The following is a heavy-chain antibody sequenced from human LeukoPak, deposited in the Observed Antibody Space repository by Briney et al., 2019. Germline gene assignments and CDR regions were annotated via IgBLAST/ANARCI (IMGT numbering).Heavy chain of an antibody. CDR1: GFTFSNYA. Sequence: GRSLRLSCIASGFTFSNYAMSWVRQAPGKGLEWGSAISGSGERTYYVDSVKGRFTISRDNSKNTLYLQMHSLRAEDTAVYYCANRQSSWPTQFFDYWGQGTLVTVSS. D-gene: IGHD6-13*01. CDR3: ANRQSSWPTQFFDY. J-gene: IGHJ4*02. CDR2: ISGSGERT. V-gene: IGHV3-23*01.